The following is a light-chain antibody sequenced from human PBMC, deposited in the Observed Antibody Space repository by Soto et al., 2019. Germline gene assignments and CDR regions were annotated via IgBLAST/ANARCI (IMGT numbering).Light chain of an antibody. Sequence: EIVLTQSPGTLSLSPGERATLSCRASQSVSSSYLAWYQQKPGQAPRLLIYGASSRATGIPDRFSGSGSGTDFTLTIRRLETADSASYYCQQYGSSPLTFGGGTKVDIK. CDR3: QQYGSSPLT. CDR2: GAS. CDR1: QSVSSSY. V-gene: IGKV3-20*01. J-gene: IGKJ4*01.